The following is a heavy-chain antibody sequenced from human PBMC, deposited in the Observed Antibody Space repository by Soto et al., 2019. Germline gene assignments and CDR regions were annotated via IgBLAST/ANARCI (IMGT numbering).Heavy chain of an antibody. V-gene: IGHV3-23*05. CDR1: GFTFSTYA. J-gene: IGHJ3*02. Sequence: EVQLLESGGDLIQPGGSLRLSCSASGFTFSTYAMIWVRQAPGKGLDWVSAIDNSGRNTFYTDSVKGRFTISRDNSKSTLYLQVNSLRAEDSAVYYCAHWSSRSATAIWGQGTTVTVSS. D-gene: IGHD6-13*01. CDR3: AHWSSRSATAI. CDR2: IDNSGRNT.